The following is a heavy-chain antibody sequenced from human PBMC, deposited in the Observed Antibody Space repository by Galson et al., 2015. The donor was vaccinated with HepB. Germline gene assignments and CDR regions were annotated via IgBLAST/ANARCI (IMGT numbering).Heavy chain of an antibody. D-gene: IGHD4-11*01. V-gene: IGHV4-34*01. Sequence: SETLSLTCAVYGGSFSGYYWSWIRQPPGKGLEWIGEINHSGSTNYNPSLKSRVTISVDTSKNQFSLKLSSVTAADTAVYYCARGVRTVEFKYYYYYYMDVWGKGTTVTVSS. CDR1: GGSFSGYY. J-gene: IGHJ6*03. CDR2: INHSGST. CDR3: ARGVRTVEFKYYYYYYMDV.